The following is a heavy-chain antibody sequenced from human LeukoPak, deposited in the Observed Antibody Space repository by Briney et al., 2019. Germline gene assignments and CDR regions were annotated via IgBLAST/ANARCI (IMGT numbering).Heavy chain of an antibody. V-gene: IGHV3-33*06. CDR1: GFTFSHNG. D-gene: IGHD3-10*01. CDR2: IWSNGVIK. Sequence: GRSLRLSCEASGFTFSHNGMPWVRQAPGKGLEWLAVIWSNGVIKYYADSVKGRFTISRDNSKNTLYLQMNSLRAEDTAVYYCAKSSITMVRGVHPFDYWGQGTLVTVSS. CDR3: AKSSITMVRGVHPFDY. J-gene: IGHJ4*02.